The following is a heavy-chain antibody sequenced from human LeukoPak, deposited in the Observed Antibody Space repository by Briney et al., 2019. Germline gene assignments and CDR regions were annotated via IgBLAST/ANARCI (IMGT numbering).Heavy chain of an antibody. CDR1: GFTFSTYA. CDR3: ARGSSGWFDDNWFDP. V-gene: IGHV3-23*01. J-gene: IGHJ5*02. Sequence: PGGSLRPSCAASGFTFSTYAMSWVRQAPGKGLEWVSTISGSGGSTYYADSVKGRFTISRDNSKNTLYLQMNSLRAEDTAVYYCARGSSGWFDDNWFDPWGQGTLVTVSS. CDR2: ISGSGGST. D-gene: IGHD6-19*01.